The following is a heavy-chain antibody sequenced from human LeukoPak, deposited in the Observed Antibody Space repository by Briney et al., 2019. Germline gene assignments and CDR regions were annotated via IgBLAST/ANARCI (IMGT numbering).Heavy chain of an antibody. CDR3: ARHGGIGIVGIYFDY. CDR1: GYRFTSYW. D-gene: IGHD1-26*01. V-gene: IGHV5-51*01. J-gene: IGHJ4*02. Sequence: GESLKISFKGSGYRFTSYWIGWVRPMPGKGLEWMGIIYPGDSDTRYSPSFQGQVTISADKSISTAYLQWSSLKASDTAMYYCARHGGIGIVGIYFDYWGQGTLVTVSS. CDR2: IYPGDSDT.